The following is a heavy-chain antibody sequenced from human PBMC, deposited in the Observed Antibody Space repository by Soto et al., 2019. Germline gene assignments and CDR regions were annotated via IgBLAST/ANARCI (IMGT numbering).Heavy chain of an antibody. Sequence: GGSLRLSCAASGFALSTYWMHWVRQAPGKGPVWISRISNNGRSTSYADSVKGRLTISRDNAKNLVYLEMNSLGVGDTAVYYCASGTIDSRYYFDYWGQGTLVTVSS. D-gene: IGHD1-26*01. CDR2: ISNNGRST. CDR3: ASGTIDSRYYFDY. CDR1: GFALSTYW. V-gene: IGHV3-74*03. J-gene: IGHJ4*02.